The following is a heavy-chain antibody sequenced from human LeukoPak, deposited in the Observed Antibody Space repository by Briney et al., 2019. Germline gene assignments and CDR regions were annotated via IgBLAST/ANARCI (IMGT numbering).Heavy chain of an antibody. CDR2: ISTSVST. Sequence: SETLSLTCAVSAASISNYYWSWIRQAPGTGLEWIGYISTSVSTNYNPSLKSRVSISLDTSKNRFSLNLNFVTAADTAVYYCASPRSGYRYTFDYWGQGALVTVSS. J-gene: IGHJ4*02. CDR3: ASPRSGYRYTFDY. V-gene: IGHV4-4*09. CDR1: AASISNYY. D-gene: IGHD3-22*01.